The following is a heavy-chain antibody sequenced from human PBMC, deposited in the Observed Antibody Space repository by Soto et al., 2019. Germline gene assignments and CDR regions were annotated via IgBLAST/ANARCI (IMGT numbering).Heavy chain of an antibody. CDR3: ARDHIAAAGTSYFDY. D-gene: IGHD6-13*01. CDR2: IYTSGST. J-gene: IGHJ4*02. CDR1: GGSISSYY. Sequence: SETLSLTCTVSGGSISSYYWSWIRQPAGKGLEWIGRIYTSGSTNYNPSLKSRVTMSVDTSKNQFSLKLSSVTAADTAVYYCARDHIAAAGTSYFDYWGQGTLVTVSS. V-gene: IGHV4-4*07.